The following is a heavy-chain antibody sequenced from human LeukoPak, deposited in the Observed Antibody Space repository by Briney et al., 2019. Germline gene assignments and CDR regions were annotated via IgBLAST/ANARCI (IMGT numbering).Heavy chain of an antibody. J-gene: IGHJ4*02. D-gene: IGHD3-10*01. CDR2: IYSDNT. Sequence: GGSLRLSCTVSGFTVSSNSMSWVRQAPGKGLEWVSFIYSDNTHYSDSVKGRFTISRDNSKNTLYLQMNSLRAEDTAVYYCARGSGSYGRDVEYWGQGTLVTVSS. CDR3: ARGSGSYGRDVEY. CDR1: GFTVSSNS. V-gene: IGHV3-53*01.